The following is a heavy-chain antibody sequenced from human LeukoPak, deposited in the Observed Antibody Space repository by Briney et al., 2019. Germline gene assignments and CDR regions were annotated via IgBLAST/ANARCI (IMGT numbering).Heavy chain of an antibody. Sequence: ASVKVSCKASGYTFTGYYMHWVRQAPGQGLEWMGRINPNSGGTNYAQKFQGRVTMTRDTSISTAYMELSRLRSDDTSVYYSVKEGRYCSGGSCYSFAFDIWGQGTMVTVSS. D-gene: IGHD2-15*01. CDR3: VKEGRYCSGGSCYSFAFDI. CDR2: INPNSGGT. J-gene: IGHJ3*02. CDR1: GYTFTGYY. V-gene: IGHV1-2*06.